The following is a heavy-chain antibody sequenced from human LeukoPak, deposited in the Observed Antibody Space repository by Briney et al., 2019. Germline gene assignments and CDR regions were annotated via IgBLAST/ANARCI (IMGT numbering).Heavy chain of an antibody. CDR2: IYYNGNT. Sequence: SETLSLTCTVSGGSISYYYWSWIRQPPGKGLEWIGYIYYNGNTDYNPSLKSRVTISVDTSKNQSSLKLSSLTAADTAVYYCARRLGSTSSGYDYWGQGTLVTVSS. CDR3: ARRLGSTSSGYDY. V-gene: IGHV4-59*08. D-gene: IGHD6-6*01. J-gene: IGHJ4*02. CDR1: GGSISYYY.